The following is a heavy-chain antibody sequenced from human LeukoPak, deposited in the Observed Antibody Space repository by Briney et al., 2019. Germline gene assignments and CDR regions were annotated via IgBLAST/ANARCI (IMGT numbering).Heavy chain of an antibody. J-gene: IGHJ6*03. CDR1: GGSISSSSYY. CDR3: ARGRRRNFTVYYYYMDV. CDR2: IYYSGST. D-gene: IGHD3-3*01. V-gene: IGHV4-39*07. Sequence: SETLSLTCTVSGGSISSSSYYWGWIRQPPGKGLEWIGSIYYSGSTYYNPSLKSRVTISVDTSKNQFSLKLSSVTAADTAVYYCARGRRRNFTVYYYYMDVWGKGTTVTVSS.